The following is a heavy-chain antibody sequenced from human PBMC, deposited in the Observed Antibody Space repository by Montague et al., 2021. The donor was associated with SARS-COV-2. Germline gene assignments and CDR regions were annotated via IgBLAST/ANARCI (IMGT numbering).Heavy chain of an antibody. Sequence: SETLSLTCTVSGGSISSYSWSWIRQPPGKGLEWIGSIFYSGSTNYNPFLKSRVTISVDTSKKQFSLKLSSVTAADTAVYYCARLGLGGYDILTGYYQSGMDVWGQGTTVTVSS. V-gene: IGHV4-59*08. CDR1: GGSISSYS. D-gene: IGHD3-9*01. CDR2: IFYSGST. CDR3: ARLGLGGYDILTGYYQSGMDV. J-gene: IGHJ6*02.